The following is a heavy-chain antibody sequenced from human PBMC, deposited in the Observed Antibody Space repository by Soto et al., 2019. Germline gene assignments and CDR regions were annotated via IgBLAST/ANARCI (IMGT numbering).Heavy chain of an antibody. CDR3: ARDKDLQPTVWGF. J-gene: IGHJ4*02. D-gene: IGHD3-16*01. V-gene: IGHV4-31*03. CDR2: VYYSGAT. Sequence: PSETLSLTCTVSGDSMATGGHYYNWIRQVPGKGLEWIGYVYYSGATHYTPSLRARATISRDTSKNQFSLRLTSVTAADTALYYCARDKDLQPTVWGFWGQGXQVTVSS. CDR1: GDSMATGGHY.